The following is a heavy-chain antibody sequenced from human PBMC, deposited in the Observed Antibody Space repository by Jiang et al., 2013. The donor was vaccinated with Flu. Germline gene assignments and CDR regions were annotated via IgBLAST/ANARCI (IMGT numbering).Heavy chain of an antibody. CDR3: ARHVTTTVTTRGWYFDL. D-gene: IGHD4-17*01. J-gene: IGHJ2*01. CDR2: IYYSGST. V-gene: IGHV4-59*08. Sequence: GLVKPSETLSLTCTVSDDSISDFYWSWIRQPPGKGLEWIGYIYYSGSTNSNPSLRSRVTISVDPSKNQFSLKMSSVTAADTAVYYCARHVTTTVTTRGWYFDLWGRGTLVTVSS. CDR1: DDSISDFY.